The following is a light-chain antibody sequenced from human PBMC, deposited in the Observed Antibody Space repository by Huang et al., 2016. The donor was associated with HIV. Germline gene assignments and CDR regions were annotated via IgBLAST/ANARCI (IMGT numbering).Light chain of an antibody. V-gene: IGKV3-11*01. CDR1: HSINSH. Sequence: EIVLTQSPATMSLSPGERAPLSCRASHSINSHLAWYQQKPGQTPRLLIFDASTRATCIPTRFTGSGSGTDFSLTISSLGPEEFAVYYCQQRTNWPPETFGKGTKVEIK. CDR3: QQRTNWPPET. CDR2: DAS. J-gene: IGKJ1*01.